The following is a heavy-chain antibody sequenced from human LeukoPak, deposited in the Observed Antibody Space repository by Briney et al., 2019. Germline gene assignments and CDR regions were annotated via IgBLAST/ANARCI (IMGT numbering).Heavy chain of an antibody. Sequence: SETLSLTCTVSGGSTSSYYWSWIRQPPGKGLEWIGYIYYSGSTNYNPSLKSRVTISVDTSKNQFSLKLSSVTAADTAVYYCARDNYGLYFDYWGQGTLVTVSS. CDR3: ARDNYGLYFDY. J-gene: IGHJ4*02. CDR2: IYYSGST. D-gene: IGHD4-11*01. V-gene: IGHV4-59*01. CDR1: GGSTSSYY.